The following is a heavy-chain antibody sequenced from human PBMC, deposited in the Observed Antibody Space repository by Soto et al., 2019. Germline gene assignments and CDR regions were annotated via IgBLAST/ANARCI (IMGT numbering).Heavy chain of an antibody. J-gene: IGHJ4*02. D-gene: IGHD3-16*02. Sequence: EVQLLESGEGLVQPGGSLRLSCAASGFTLSSYAMSWVRQAPGKGLEWVSGISGSDDASFYADYVKGRFTISRDNSKKTVYLQMNSLRAQDTAVYYCVRGFKPFDYWGQGTLVTVSS. V-gene: IGHV3-23*01. CDR2: ISGSDDAS. CDR1: GFTLSSYA. CDR3: VRGFKPFDY.